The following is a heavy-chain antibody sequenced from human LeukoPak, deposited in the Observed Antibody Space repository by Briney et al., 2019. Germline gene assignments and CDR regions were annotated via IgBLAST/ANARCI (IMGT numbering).Heavy chain of an antibody. J-gene: IGHJ4*02. CDR2: ISYDGSNK. D-gene: IGHD2-15*01. CDR3: ASLIVVVVAATGY. V-gene: IGHV3-30-3*01. Sequence: GGSLRLSCAASGFTFSSYAMHWVRQAPGKGLEWVAVISYDGSNKYYADSVKGRFTISRDNSKNTLYLQMNSLRAEDTAVYYCASLIVVVVAATGYWGQGTLVTVSS. CDR1: GFTFSSYA.